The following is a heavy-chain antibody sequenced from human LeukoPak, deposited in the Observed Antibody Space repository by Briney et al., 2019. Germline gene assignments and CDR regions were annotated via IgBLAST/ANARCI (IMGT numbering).Heavy chain of an antibody. V-gene: IGHV4-34*01. J-gene: IGHJ3*02. Sequence: SETLSLTCAVYGGSFSGYYWSWIRQPPGKGLEWIGEINHSGSTNYNPSLKSRVTISVDTSKNQFSLKLSSVTAADTAVYYCAISLLNDAFDIWGQGTMVTVSS. CDR1: GGSFSGYY. CDR3: AISLLNDAFDI. CDR2: INHSGST. D-gene: IGHD1-26*01.